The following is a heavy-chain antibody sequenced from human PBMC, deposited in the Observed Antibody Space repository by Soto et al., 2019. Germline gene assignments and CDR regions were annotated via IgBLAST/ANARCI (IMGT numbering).Heavy chain of an antibody. CDR1: GFDFSSSW. D-gene: IGHD1-7*01. Sequence: GGSLRLSCAASGFDFSSSWMSWIRQAPGKGLEWVANIKGDVSEKYSVDSVKGRFTISRDNAENSLYLQMNSLRAEDTAMYYCVKGGTNFAYWGQGIMVTVSS. J-gene: IGHJ4*02. CDR3: VKGGTNFAY. V-gene: IGHV3-7*05. CDR2: IKGDVSEK.